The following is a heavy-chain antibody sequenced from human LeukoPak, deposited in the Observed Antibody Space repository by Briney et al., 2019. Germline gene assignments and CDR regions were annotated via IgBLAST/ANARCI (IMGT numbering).Heavy chain of an antibody. D-gene: IGHD6-13*01. CDR1: GYTFTSYG. J-gene: IGHJ6*02. V-gene: IGHV1-18*01. CDR3: ARDSRSWYSYYYYGIDV. Sequence: ASVKVSCKASGYTFTSYGISWVRQAPGQGLEWMGWISAYNGNTNYAQKLQGRVTMTTDTSTSTAYMELRSLRSDDTAVYYCARDSRSWYSYYYYGIDVWGQGTTVTVSS. CDR2: ISAYNGNT.